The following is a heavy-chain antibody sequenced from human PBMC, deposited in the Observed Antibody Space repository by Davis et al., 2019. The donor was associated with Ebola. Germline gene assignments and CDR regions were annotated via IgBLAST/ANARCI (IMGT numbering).Heavy chain of an antibody. CDR1: GYTFNSHG. D-gene: IGHD5-12*01. V-gene: IGHV1-8*01. CDR3: ARGRKVARMGSWFDS. Sequence: AASVKVSCKASGYTFNSHGISWVRQAPGQGLEWMGWVSPYDGNTNYAQKFQGRVTMTRNTSISTAYMELSSLTSEDTAVYYCARGRKVARMGSWFDSWGLGTLVTVSS. CDR2: VSPYDGNT. J-gene: IGHJ5*01.